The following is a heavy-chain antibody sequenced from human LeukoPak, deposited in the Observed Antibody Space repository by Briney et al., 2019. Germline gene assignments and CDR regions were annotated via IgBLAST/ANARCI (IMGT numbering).Heavy chain of an antibody. V-gene: IGHV4-39*01. CDR1: GGSISSSSYY. CDR3: ARGATVTLFDY. D-gene: IGHD4-17*01. CDR2: IYYSGST. Sequence: SETLSLTCTVSGGSISSSSYYWGWIRQPPGKGLEWIGSIYYSGSTYYNPSLKSRVTISVDTSKNQFSLKLSSVTAADTAVYYCARGATVTLFDYWGQGTLVTVSS. J-gene: IGHJ4*02.